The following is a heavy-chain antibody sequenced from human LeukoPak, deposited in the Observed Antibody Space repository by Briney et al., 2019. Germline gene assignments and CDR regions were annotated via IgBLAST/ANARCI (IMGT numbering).Heavy chain of an antibody. V-gene: IGHV3-23*01. CDR3: AAKTANSGWSRYYGMDV. CDR2: ISGSGGST. Sequence: PGGSLRLSCAASGFTFSSYGMSWVRQAPGKGLEWVSGISGSGGSTSHADSVKGRFTISRDNSKNTLYLQMNSLRAEDTAVYYCAAKTANSGWSRYYGMDVWGQGTTVIVSS. CDR1: GFTFSSYG. J-gene: IGHJ6*02. D-gene: IGHD6-19*01.